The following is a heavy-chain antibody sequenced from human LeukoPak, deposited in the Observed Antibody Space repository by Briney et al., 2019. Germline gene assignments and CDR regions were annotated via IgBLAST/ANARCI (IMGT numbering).Heavy chain of an antibody. CDR1: GFTFSTYG. CDR2: IQCDGSIK. V-gene: IGHV3-30*02. D-gene: IGHD6-19*01. J-gene: IGHJ4*02. Sequence: PGGSLRLSCAASGFTFSTYGMHWVRQAPGKGLEWVAFIQCDGSIKLYGDSVKGRFTISRDNSKNTLYLQMYSLRPEDTAVYYCAKDVVGQQWPENYWGQGTLVTVSS. CDR3: AKDVVGQQWPENY.